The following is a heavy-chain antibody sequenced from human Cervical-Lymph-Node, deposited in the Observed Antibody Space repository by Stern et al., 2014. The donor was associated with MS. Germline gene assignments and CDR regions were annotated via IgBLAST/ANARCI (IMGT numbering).Heavy chain of an antibody. CDR2: ITPILGVP. V-gene: IGHV1-69*09. J-gene: IGHJ3*01. CDR3: AKGEGDYGETDAFDL. Sequence: QLVQSGAEVKKPGSSVRVSCKPSGGTLNSYAISWVRQAPGLGLQWMGRITPILGVPNYEPKFQDIVTITAKTSPSASYQALGSLTSEDTAIYCCAKGEGDYGETDAFDLWGQGTMVTVSS. D-gene: IGHD4-17*01. CDR1: GGTLNSYA.